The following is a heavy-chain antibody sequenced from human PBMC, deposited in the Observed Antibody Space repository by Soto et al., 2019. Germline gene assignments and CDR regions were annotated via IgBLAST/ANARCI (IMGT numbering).Heavy chain of an antibody. Sequence: EVQLVESGGGLVQPGGSLRLSCAASGFTFSLYSMSWVRQAPGKGLEWVSYISRSSTGIHYADSVKGRFTISRDVATYSKHLQINSLSEGDTAVYYCARAVTWVLDVWSQGTTVSISS. J-gene: IGHJ6*02. CDR3: ARAVTWVLDV. V-gene: IGHV3-48*02. CDR1: GFTFSLYS. CDR2: ISRSSTGI. D-gene: IGHD3-10*01.